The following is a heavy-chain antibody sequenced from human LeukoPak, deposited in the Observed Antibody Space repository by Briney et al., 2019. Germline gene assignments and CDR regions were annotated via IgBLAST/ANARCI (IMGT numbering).Heavy chain of an antibody. CDR2: ISYDGSNK. CDR3: ARDERYTAMVTMAFDI. D-gene: IGHD5-18*01. Sequence: GGSLRLSCAASGFTFSSYAMHWVRQAPGKGLEWVAVISYDGSNKYYADSVKGRFTISRDNSKNTLYLQMNSLRAEDTAVYYCARDERYTAMVTMAFDIWGQGTMVTVSS. V-gene: IGHV3-30-3*01. CDR1: GFTFSSYA. J-gene: IGHJ3*02.